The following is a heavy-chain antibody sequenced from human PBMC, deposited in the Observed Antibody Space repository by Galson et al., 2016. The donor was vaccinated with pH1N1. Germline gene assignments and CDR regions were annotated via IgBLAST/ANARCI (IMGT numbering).Heavy chain of an antibody. V-gene: IGHV3-30*18. CDR3: AKVVRGSSWPSFDY. CDR2: ISYDGSKK. Sequence: SLRLSCAASGFTFNKYGMHWVRQAPGKGLEWVAVISYDGSKKYYADSVKGRFTISRDDSKNMLYLQMNSLRAEDTAVYYCAKVVRGSSWPSFDYWGQGTLVTVSS. D-gene: IGHD6-13*01. J-gene: IGHJ4*02. CDR1: GFTFNKYG.